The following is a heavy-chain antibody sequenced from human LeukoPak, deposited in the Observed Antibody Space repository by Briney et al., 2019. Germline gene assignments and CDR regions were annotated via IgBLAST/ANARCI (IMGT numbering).Heavy chain of an antibody. CDR3: ARDRPYYFGSGSYYDGFDS. V-gene: IGHV4-59*01. D-gene: IGHD3-10*01. Sequence: SETLSLTCTVSGSSISRFYWSWLRQPPGKGLEWIGYIYHSGSTNYSPSLKSRVTISLDTSKNQFSLNLSSVTAADTAVYYCARDRPYYFGSGSYYDGFDSWGQGTLVTVSS. CDR2: IYHSGST. CDR1: GSSISRFY. J-gene: IGHJ4*02.